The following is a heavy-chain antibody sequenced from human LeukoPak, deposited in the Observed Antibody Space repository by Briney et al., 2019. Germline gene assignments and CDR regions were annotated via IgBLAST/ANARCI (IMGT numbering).Heavy chain of an antibody. J-gene: IGHJ4*02. CDR1: GFSSSSHD. CDR2: ISYDGGKK. V-gene: IGHV3-30*18. CDR3: AKDRSKGSYGDDFDF. D-gene: IGHD1-26*01. Sequence: GGSLRLSCATSGFSSSSHDMHWVRQAPGKGLEWVAIISYDGGKKDYADSVKGRFTISRDNSRNTLYLQMNSLRAEDTAVYYCAKDRSKGSYGDDFDFWGQGTLVTVSS.